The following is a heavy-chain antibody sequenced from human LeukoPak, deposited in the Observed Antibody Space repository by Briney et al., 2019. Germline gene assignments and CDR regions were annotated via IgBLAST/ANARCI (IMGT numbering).Heavy chain of an antibody. J-gene: IGHJ4*02. D-gene: IGHD6-19*01. V-gene: IGHV3-7*04. Sequence: PGGSLRLSCAASGFTFSSYWMNRVRQAPGKGLEWVANIKQDGSEKYYVDSVKGRFTISRDNAKNSLYLQMNSLRAEDTAVYYCARAYSSGWYFPSTFDYWGQGTLVTVSS. CDR3: ARAYSSGWYFPSTFDY. CDR2: IKQDGSEK. CDR1: GFTFSSYW.